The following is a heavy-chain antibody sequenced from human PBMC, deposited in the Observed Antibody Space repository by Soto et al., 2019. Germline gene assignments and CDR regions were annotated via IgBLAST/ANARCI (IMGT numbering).Heavy chain of an antibody. CDR3: ARGGPLRDCSSTSCYTPNWFDP. D-gene: IGHD2-2*02. J-gene: IGHJ5*02. CDR1: GGTFSSYA. CDR2: IIPIFGTA. V-gene: IGHV1-69*01. Sequence: QVQLVQSGAEVKKPGSSVKVSCKASGGTFSSYAISWVRQAPGQGLEWMGGIIPIFGTANYAQKFQGRVTITADESRSTAYMELSSLRSEDTAVYYCARGGPLRDCSSTSCYTPNWFDPWGQGTLVTVSS.